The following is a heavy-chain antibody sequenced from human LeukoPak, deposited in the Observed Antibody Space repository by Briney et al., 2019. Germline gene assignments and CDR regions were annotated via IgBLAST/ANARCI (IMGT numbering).Heavy chain of an antibody. Sequence: GGSLRLSCAVSGFTFDDYAMHWVRQAPGKGLEWVSGISRDSGSIGYADSVKGRFTISRDNAENSPYLQMNSLRAEDTAVYYCARDSRSCRSSDCRGDAFDIWGQGTMVTVSS. CDR2: ISRDSGSI. CDR1: GFTFDDYA. J-gene: IGHJ3*02. V-gene: IGHV3-9*01. D-gene: IGHD6-25*01. CDR3: ARDSRSCRSSDCRGDAFDI.